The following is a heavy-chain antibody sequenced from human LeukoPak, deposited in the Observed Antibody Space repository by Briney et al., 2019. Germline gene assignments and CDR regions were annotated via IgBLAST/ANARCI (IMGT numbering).Heavy chain of an antibody. CDR3: AARPGGYASFDI. J-gene: IGHJ3*02. CDR2: IVVGSSNT. Sequence: SVKVSCKTSGFTFSNSAVQWVRQAHGQRLEWIGWIVVGSSNTDYTQKFQERVTITRDMSTGTAYMELTSLTSEDTAVYYCAARPGGYASFDIWGQGTMVTVSS. CDR1: GFTFSNSA. V-gene: IGHV1-58*01. D-gene: IGHD3-16*01.